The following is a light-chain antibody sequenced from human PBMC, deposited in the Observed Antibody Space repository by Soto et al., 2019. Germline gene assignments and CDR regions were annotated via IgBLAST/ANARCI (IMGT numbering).Light chain of an antibody. CDR1: QSISRY. V-gene: IGKV3-20*01. CDR2: GAS. CDR3: QQYGSSPLIT. Sequence: IVLTQSPGTLSLSPGERTTLSFGASQSISRYLAWYQQKPGQGPRLLIYGASSRATGTPDRFSGSGSGTDFTLTISRLEPEDFAVYYCQQYGSSPLITFGQGTRLEIK. J-gene: IGKJ5*01.